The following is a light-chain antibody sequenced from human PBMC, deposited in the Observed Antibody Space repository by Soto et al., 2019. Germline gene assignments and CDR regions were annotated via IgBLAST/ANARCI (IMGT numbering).Light chain of an antibody. Sequence: EIVMTQSPATLSVSPGERVTLSCRASQSVGSNLAWYQHKPGQAPRLLIYGASTRATSVPARFSGSGSGTEFSLTISSLQSEDCALYYCQQYNNWPPVTFGQGTKLEMK. CDR3: QQYNNWPPVT. CDR2: GAS. J-gene: IGKJ2*01. CDR1: QSVGSN. V-gene: IGKV3-15*01.